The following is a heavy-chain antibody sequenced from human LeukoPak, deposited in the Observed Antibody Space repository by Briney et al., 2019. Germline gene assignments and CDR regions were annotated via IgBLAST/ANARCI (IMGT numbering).Heavy chain of an antibody. CDR3: ARAREDNWVDY. CDR1: GGSISSYY. Sequence: SETLSLTCTVSGGSISSYYWSWIRQPPGKGLEWIAYIYYSGTTNYNPSLKSRVTISVDTSKNQFSLKLSSVTAADTAVYYCARAREDNWVDYWGQGTLVTVSS. J-gene: IGHJ4*02. V-gene: IGHV4-59*12. D-gene: IGHD1-20*01. CDR2: IYYSGTT.